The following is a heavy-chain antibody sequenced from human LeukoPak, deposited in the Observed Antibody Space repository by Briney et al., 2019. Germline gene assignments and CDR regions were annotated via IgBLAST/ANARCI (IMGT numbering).Heavy chain of an antibody. CDR1: GFIFRDFS. J-gene: IGHJ4*02. V-gene: IGHV3-7*01. Sequence: GGSLRLSCSVSGFIFRDFSMSWVRQAPGKGLEWVAKMNEYGSEIFYVDSVKGRFTISRDNAKNSLYLQMNSLRAEDTAVYYCARAWTYCSGGSCYTGGVDYWGQGTLVTVSS. CDR2: MNEYGSEI. D-gene: IGHD2-15*01. CDR3: ARAWTYCSGGSCYTGGVDY.